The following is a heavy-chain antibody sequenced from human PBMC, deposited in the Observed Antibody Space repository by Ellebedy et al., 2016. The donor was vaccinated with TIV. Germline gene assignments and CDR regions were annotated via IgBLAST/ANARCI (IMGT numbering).Heavy chain of an antibody. CDR2: IYSGGNT. CDR3: ARGKLMVYAD. V-gene: IGHV3-53*01. D-gene: IGHD2-8*01. CDR1: GFTFSSYA. J-gene: IGHJ4*02. Sequence: GESLKISCAASGFTFSSYAMSWVRLAPGRGLEWVSVIYSGGNTYYADSVKGRFTMSRDNSKNTLYLQLNSLRAEDTAVYYCARGKLMVYADWGQGTLVTVSS.